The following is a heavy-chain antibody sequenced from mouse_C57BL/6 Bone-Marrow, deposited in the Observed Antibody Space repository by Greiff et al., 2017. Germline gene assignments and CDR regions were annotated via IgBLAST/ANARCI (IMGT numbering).Heavy chain of an antibody. V-gene: IGHV1-72*01. CDR2: IDPNSGGT. CDR3: ARSNPPYYYGSSLLGY. CDR1: GYTFTSYW. J-gene: IGHJ2*01. D-gene: IGHD1-1*01. Sequence: QVQLQQPGAELVKPGASVKLSCKASGYTFTSYWMHWVKQRPGRGLEWIGRIDPNSGGTKYNEKFKSKATLTVDNPSSTAYMQLSSLTSEDSAVYYCARSNPPYYYGSSLLGYWGQGTTLTVSS.